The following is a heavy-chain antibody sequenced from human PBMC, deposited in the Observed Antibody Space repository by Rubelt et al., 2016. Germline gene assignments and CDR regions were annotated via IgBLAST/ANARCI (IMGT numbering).Heavy chain of an antibody. J-gene: IGHJ6*02. Sequence: QGLEWMGIINPCGGSTSYAQKFQGRVTMTRDTSTSTVYMELSSLRSEDTAVYYCARDRSSTSLDVWGQGTTVTVSS. V-gene: IGHV1-46*01. CDR2: INPCGGST. CDR3: ARDRSSTSLDV. D-gene: IGHD2-2*01.